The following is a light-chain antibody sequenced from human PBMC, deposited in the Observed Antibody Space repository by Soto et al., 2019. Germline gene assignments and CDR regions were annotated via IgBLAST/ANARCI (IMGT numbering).Light chain of an antibody. CDR3: QQYNTYPRWT. V-gene: IGKV1-5*03. CDR1: QSISSY. Sequence: DIQMTQSPSTLSASVGDRVTITCRASQSISSYLAWYQQKPGKAPKLLISKASTLESRVPSRFSGSGSGTEFTLTISSLQPDEFATYYCQQYNTYPRWTFGQGTKVETK. CDR2: KAS. J-gene: IGKJ1*01.